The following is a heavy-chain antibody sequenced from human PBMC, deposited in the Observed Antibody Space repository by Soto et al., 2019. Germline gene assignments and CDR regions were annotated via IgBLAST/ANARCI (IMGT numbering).Heavy chain of an antibody. CDR1: GFTFSTFA. J-gene: IGHJ6*02. V-gene: IGHV3-23*01. Sequence: GGSLRLSCAASGFTFSTFAMNWVRQAPGQGLEWVSGITGGSGFTFYADSVKGRFTISRDNSKNTLYLQMNSRRAEDTAVYYCAKGRYSSGWYSDYYGMDVWGQGTTVTVSS. D-gene: IGHD6-19*01. CDR3: AKGRYSSGWYSDYYGMDV. CDR2: ITGGSGFT.